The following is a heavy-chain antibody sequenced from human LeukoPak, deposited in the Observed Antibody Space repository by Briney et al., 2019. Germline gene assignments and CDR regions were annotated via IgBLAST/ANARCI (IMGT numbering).Heavy chain of an antibody. CDR1: GFTFTTYG. CDR2: IMSDGRST. J-gene: IGHJ4*02. CDR3: ASGGPRSSSTWTDG. D-gene: IGHD6-13*01. V-gene: IGHV3-74*01. Sequence: GGSLRLSCAASGFTFTTYGMHWVRQAPGKGLVWVSRIMSDGRSTYADSVKGRFTISRDNAKNTLYLQMNSLRAEDTAVYYCASGGPRSSSTWTDGWGQGTLVTVSS.